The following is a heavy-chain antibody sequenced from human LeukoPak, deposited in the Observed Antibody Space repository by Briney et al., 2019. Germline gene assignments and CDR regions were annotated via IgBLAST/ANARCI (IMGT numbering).Heavy chain of an antibody. CDR2: ITWNSDAI. Sequence: GRSLRLSCAASGFTFDDYSMHWVRQAPGKGLEWVSGITWNSDAIDYADSVRGRFTISRDNAKSSLYLQMNSLRAEDTALYYCTKGNWGSPFDYWGQGTLVTVSS. CDR3: TKGNWGSPFDY. CDR1: GFTFDDYS. D-gene: IGHD7-27*01. V-gene: IGHV3-9*01. J-gene: IGHJ4*02.